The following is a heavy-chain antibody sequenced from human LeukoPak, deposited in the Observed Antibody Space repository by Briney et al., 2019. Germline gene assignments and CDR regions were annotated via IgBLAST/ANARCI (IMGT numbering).Heavy chain of an antibody. J-gene: IGHJ4*02. CDR2: IYYSGST. CDR3: AREVGYDFWSGYPDY. CDR1: GGSISSSNW. D-gene: IGHD3-3*01. Sequence: SETLSLTCAVSGGSISSSNWWSWVRQPPGKGVEWIGYIYYSGSTYYNPSLKSRVTISVDTSKNQFSLKLSSVTAADTAVYYCAREVGYDFWSGYPDYWGQGTLVTVSS. V-gene: IGHV4-4*02.